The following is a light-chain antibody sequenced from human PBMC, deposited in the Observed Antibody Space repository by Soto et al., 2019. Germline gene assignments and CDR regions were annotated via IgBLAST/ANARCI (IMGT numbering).Light chain of an antibody. CDR3: CSYAGTYTLWV. CDR1: SSDVGGYNF. J-gene: IGLJ3*02. CDR2: DVS. Sequence: QSALTQPRSVSGSPGQSVTISCIGTSSDVGGYNFVPWYQQYPGKAPKLIIYDVSKRPSGVPDRFSGSKSGNTASLTISGLQADDEADYYCCSYAGTYTLWVFGGGTKLTVL. V-gene: IGLV2-11*01.